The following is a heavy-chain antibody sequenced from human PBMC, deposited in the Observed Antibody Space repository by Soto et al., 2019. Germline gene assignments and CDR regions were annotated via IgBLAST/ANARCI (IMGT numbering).Heavy chain of an antibody. Sequence: GASVKVSCKVSGYTRTELSMHWLRQAPGKGLEWMGGFDPEDGETIYAQKFQGRVTMTEDTSTDTAYMELSSLRSEDTAVYYCATFRLELRGAFDIWGQGTMVTVSS. V-gene: IGHV1-24*01. CDR3: ATFRLELRGAFDI. CDR1: GYTRTELS. CDR2: FDPEDGET. J-gene: IGHJ3*02. D-gene: IGHD1-7*01.